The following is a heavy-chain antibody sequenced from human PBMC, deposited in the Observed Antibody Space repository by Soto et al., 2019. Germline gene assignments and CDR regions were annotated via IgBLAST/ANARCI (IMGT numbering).Heavy chain of an antibody. Sequence: SETRSLTCTVSGGSISSGGDYWSWIRQRPGKGLEWIGYIYYTGGAYYNPSLKSRLTLSVGTAKSQFSLQLTSVTAADTAVYFCARGLTMLRGVMDSWGQGTLVTVSS. CDR2: IYYTGGA. V-gene: IGHV4-31*03. J-gene: IGHJ4*02. CDR3: ARGLTMLRGVMDS. D-gene: IGHD3-10*01. CDR1: GGSISSGGDY.